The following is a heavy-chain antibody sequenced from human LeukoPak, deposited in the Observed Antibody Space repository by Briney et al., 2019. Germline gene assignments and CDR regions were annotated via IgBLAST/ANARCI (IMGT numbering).Heavy chain of an antibody. CDR3: ARGVGYCNGGSCYYTTVYNWFDP. V-gene: IGHV1-8*01. CDR1: GYTLTSYD. D-gene: IGHD2-15*01. J-gene: IGHJ5*02. Sequence: ASVKVSCKASGYTLTSYDINWVPQATGQGLEWMGWMNPNSGNTGYAQKFQGRVTMTRNTSISTAYMELSSLRSEDTAVYYCARGVGYCNGGSCYYTTVYNWFDPWGQGTLVTVSS. CDR2: MNPNSGNT.